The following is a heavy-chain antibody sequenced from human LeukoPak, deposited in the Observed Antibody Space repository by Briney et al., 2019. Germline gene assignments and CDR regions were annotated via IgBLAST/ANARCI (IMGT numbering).Heavy chain of an antibody. CDR2: IYPGDSDT. J-gene: IGHJ6*02. Sequence: GESLKISCNGSGYXFTSYWICWVRQMPGKGLEWMGIIYPGDSDTRYSPSFQGQVTISADKSISTAYLQWSSLKASDTAMYYCARRGIAAQYYYYGMDVWGQGTTVTVSS. CDR1: GYXFTSYW. CDR3: ARRGIAAQYYYYGMDV. D-gene: IGHD6-13*01. V-gene: IGHV5-51*01.